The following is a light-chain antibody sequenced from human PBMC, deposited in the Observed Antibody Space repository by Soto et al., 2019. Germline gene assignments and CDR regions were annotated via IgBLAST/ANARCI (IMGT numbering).Light chain of an antibody. J-gene: IGKJ1*01. Sequence: EIVMTQSPAALSVSPGQRATLSCRATQTVSSNLAWYQQKPGQAPRLLIYGASTRATGIPARFSGSGSGTEFTLTSSSLHAVDSAVYYCQQYNTWPWTFGQGTKVEIK. V-gene: IGKV3-15*01. CDR3: QQYNTWPWT. CDR1: QTVSSN. CDR2: GAS.